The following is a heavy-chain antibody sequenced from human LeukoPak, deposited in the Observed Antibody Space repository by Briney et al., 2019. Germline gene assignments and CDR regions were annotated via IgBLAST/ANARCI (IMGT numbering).Heavy chain of an antibody. CDR2: INSDGSSR. Sequence: PGGSLRLSCAASGFTFSYYWMHWVRHAPGKGLVWVSRINSDGSSRNYADSVKGRFTISRDNAKNTLYLQMNSLRAEDTAVYYCASASSHRIAAGGDYWGQGTLVTVSS. D-gene: IGHD6-13*01. J-gene: IGHJ4*02. V-gene: IGHV3-74*01. CDR3: ASASSHRIAAGGDY. CDR1: GFTFSYYW.